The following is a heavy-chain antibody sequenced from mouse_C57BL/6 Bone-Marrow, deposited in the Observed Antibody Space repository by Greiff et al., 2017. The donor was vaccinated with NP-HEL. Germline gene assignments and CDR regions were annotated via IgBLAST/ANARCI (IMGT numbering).Heavy chain of an antibody. D-gene: IGHD1-1*01. CDR1: GFNITDDY. Sequence: VQLKESGAELVRPGASVKLSCTASGFNITDDYMHWVKQRPEQGLEWIGWIDPENGDTEYASKFQGKATITADTSSNTAYMQLSSLTYEDPAVYYCTTDYYYGSSYWYFDVWGTGTTVTVSS. J-gene: IGHJ1*03. CDR3: TTDYYYGSSYWYFDV. CDR2: IDPENGDT. V-gene: IGHV14-4*01.